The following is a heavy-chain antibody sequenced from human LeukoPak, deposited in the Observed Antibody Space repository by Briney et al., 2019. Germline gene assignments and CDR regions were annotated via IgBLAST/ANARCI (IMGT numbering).Heavy chain of an antibody. CDR2: MNPNSGNT. V-gene: IGHV1-8*01. J-gene: IGHJ4*02. CDR1: GYTFTSYD. Sequence: ASVKVSCKASGYTFTSYDINWVRQATGQGLEWMGWMNPNSGNTGYAQKFQGRVTMTRNASISTAYMELSSLRSEDTAVYYCARGDILTGHTFDYWGQGTLVTVSS. D-gene: IGHD3-9*01. CDR3: ARGDILTGHTFDY.